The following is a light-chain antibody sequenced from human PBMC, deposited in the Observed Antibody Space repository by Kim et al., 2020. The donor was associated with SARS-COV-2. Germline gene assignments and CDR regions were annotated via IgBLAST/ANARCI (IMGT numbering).Light chain of an antibody. J-gene: IGKJ2*01. CDR2: KAY. V-gene: IGKV1-5*03. CDR3: QQYNSYPYT. Sequence: ASIGHRVTITCRASQSISSWVAWYQQKPGKAPKLLIYKAYSLESGLQSRFSGSGSGTEFTLTISSLQTDDFATYYCQQYNSYPYTFGQGTKLEI. CDR1: QSISSW.